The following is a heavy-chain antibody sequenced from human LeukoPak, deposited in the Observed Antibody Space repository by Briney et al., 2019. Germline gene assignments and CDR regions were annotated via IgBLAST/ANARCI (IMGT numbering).Heavy chain of an antibody. D-gene: IGHD1-26*01. V-gene: IGHV3-30*04. CDR3: ARDISGSYSSDY. J-gene: IGHJ4*02. CDR1: GFTFSNYA. CDR2: IWYDGSNT. Sequence: GGSLRLSCVVSGFTFSNYAMYWARQAPGKGLEWVAVIWYDGSNTYYADSVKGRFTISRDDSKNTLYLQMGSLRAEDTAVYYCARDISGSYSSDYWGQGTLVTVSS.